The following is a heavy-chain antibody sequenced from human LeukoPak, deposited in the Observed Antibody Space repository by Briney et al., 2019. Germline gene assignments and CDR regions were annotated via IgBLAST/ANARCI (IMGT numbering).Heavy chain of an antibody. Sequence: GGSLRLSCAASGFTFSSYSMNWVRQAPGKGLEWVSSISSSSSYIHYADSVKGRFTISRDNAKNSLYLQMNSLRAEDTAVYYCARDRYITMVMDVWGQGTTVTVSS. CDR1: GFTFSSYS. CDR3: ARDRYITMVMDV. J-gene: IGHJ6*02. D-gene: IGHD3-10*01. V-gene: IGHV3-21*01. CDR2: ISSSSSYI.